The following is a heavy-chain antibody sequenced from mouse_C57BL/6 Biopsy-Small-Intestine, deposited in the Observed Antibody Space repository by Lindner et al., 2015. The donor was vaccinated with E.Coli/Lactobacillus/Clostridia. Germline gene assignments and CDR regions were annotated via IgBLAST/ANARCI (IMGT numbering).Heavy chain of an antibody. J-gene: IGHJ2*01. V-gene: IGHV1-9*01. CDR2: ILPGSGSN. D-gene: IGHD1-1*02. Sequence: VQLQESGAELLKPGASVKLSCKATGYTFTGYWIEWVKQRPGHGLEWIGEILPGSGSNNYNEKFKGKATITEDTSSNTAYMQLSSLTTEDSAIYYCTRLGYGGDYFDYWGQGTTLTVSS. CDR1: GYTFTGYW. CDR3: TRLGYGGDYFDY.